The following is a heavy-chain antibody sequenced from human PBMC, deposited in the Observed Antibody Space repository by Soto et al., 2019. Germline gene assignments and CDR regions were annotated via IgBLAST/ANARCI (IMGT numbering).Heavy chain of an antibody. CDR3: ERLMIRGANRFFYYGMDV. J-gene: IGHJ6*02. CDR2: ISAYNGNT. CDR1: GYAFIDYS. V-gene: IGHV1-18*01. D-gene: IGHD3-10*01. Sequence: QVQLVQSGAEVRKPGASVKVSCKASGYAFIDYSIFWLRQAPGEGLEWMGWISAYNGNTNYAQKFQGRVTMTTDTSTSTAYMELRSPRSDDTAVYYCERLMIRGANRFFYYGMDVWGQGTTVTVSS.